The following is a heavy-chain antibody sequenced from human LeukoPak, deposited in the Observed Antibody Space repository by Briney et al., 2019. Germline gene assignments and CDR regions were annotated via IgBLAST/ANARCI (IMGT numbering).Heavy chain of an antibody. CDR2: IWYDGSNK. J-gene: IGHJ5*02. V-gene: IGHV3-33*01. CDR1: GFTFSSYG. CDR3: ARAGAVAANIWWFDP. Sequence: GGSLRLSCAASGFTFSSYGMHWVRQAPGKGLEWVAVIWYDGSNKFYADSVKGRFTISRDNSKNTLYLEMNSLRAEDTAVYYCARAGAVAANIWWFDPWGQGTLATVSS. D-gene: IGHD6-19*01.